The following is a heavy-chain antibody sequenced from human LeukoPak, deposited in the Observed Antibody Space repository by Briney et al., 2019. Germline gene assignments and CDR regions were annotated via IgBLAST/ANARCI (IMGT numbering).Heavy chain of an antibody. J-gene: IGHJ4*02. V-gene: IGHV3-23*01. D-gene: IGHD3-22*01. CDR2: FSGSGSST. Sequence: GGSLRLSCDPCGFTFRSYAMSWARGAPGKGLECVSGFSGSGSSTYYADSVKGRFTISRDNSRNKLYLQMNSLRAEDTAVYYCANPRDRGYYFYFDYWGQGTLVTVSS. CDR3: ANPRDRGYYFYFDY. CDR1: GFTFRSYA.